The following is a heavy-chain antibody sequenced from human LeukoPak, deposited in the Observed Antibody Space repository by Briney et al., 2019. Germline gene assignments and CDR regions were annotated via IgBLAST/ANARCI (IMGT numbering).Heavy chain of an antibody. CDR3: ARDVSVRFGELLVGWFDP. CDR1: GYTFTSYY. V-gene: IGHV1-46*01. CDR2: INPSGGST. J-gene: IGHJ5*02. Sequence: ASVKVSCKASGYTFTSYYMHWVRQAPGQGLEWMGIINPSGGSTSYAQKFQGRVTMTRDMSTSTDYMELSSLRSEDTAVYYCARDVSVRFGELLVGWFDPWGQGTLVTVSS. D-gene: IGHD3-10*01.